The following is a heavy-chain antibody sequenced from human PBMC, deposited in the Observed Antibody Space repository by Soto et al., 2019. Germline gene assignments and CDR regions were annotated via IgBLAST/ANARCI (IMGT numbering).Heavy chain of an antibody. Sequence: GSLTPSCAASGFTFSSKSSTWVRQAPGKGLEYVSGISIGGDKTWHADSVKGRFTVSRDNSKNTVYLQMNSLRVDDTAVYYCAKWDGYGDHWGQGTLVTVSS. CDR1: GFTFSSKS. CDR3: AKWDGYGDH. V-gene: IGHV3-23*01. D-gene: IGHD5-12*01. J-gene: IGHJ5*02. CDR2: ISIGGDKT.